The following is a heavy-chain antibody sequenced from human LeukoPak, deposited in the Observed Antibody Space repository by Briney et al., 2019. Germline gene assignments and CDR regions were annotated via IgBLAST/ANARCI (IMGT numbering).Heavy chain of an antibody. Sequence: PGGSLKLSCAASGFTFSTYSMSWVRQAPGKGLEWVSYISSSSSTIYYADSVKGRFTISRDNAKNSLYLQMNSLRAEDTAVYYCARSRVGAYDAFDIWGQGTMVTVSS. CDR3: ARSRVGAYDAFDI. CDR2: ISSSSSTI. J-gene: IGHJ3*02. CDR1: GFTFSTYS. V-gene: IGHV3-48*04. D-gene: IGHD1-26*01.